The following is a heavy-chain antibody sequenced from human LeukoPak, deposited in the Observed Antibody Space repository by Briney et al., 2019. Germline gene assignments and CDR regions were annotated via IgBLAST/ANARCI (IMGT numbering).Heavy chain of an antibody. CDR3: ARVMRGYFDY. J-gene: IGHJ4*02. V-gene: IGHV3-48*03. Sequence: GGSLRLSCVVSGFTFRNYEMNWVRQAPGKGLEWVSYISYSGGTIYYADSVKGRFTISRDNAKNSLYLQMNSLRAEDTAVYYCARVMRGYFDYWGQGTLVTVSS. CDR2: ISYSGGTI. CDR1: GFTFRNYE.